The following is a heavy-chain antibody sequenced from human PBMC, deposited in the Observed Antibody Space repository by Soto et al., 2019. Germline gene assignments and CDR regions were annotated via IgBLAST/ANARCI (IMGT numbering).Heavy chain of an antibody. CDR1: GFTFSRYA. CDR3: ARQMGISGYDPLDY. J-gene: IGHJ4*02. D-gene: IGHD5-12*01. V-gene: IGHV3-30-3*01. Sequence: GGSLRLSCIASGFTFSRYAFHWVRQAPGKGPEWVAVTAYDESEKYYGDSVKGRFTISRDNVKNTLFLQMNSLRPEDTAVYYCARQMGISGYDPLDYWGQGTLVTVSS. CDR2: TAYDESEK.